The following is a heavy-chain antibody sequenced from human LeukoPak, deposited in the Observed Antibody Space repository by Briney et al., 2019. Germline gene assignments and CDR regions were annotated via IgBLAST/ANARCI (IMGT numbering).Heavy chain of an antibody. CDR1: GDSITSFG. V-gene: IGHV4-4*07. CDR3: ARDRGIGIVESRVAFDL. D-gene: IGHD3-22*01. Sequence: SETLSLTCSVSGDSITSFGWSWVRQPAGKGLEWIGRIYSNEHTYSNPSLRGRVTISVDKSRNLVSLRLSSVAAADTGVYYCARDRGIGIVESRVAFDLWGQGTMVTVSS. J-gene: IGHJ3*01. CDR2: IYSNEHT.